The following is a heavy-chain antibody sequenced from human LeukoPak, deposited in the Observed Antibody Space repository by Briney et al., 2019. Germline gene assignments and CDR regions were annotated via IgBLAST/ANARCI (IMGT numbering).Heavy chain of an antibody. J-gene: IGHJ4*02. V-gene: IGHV1-2*02. Sequence: ASVKVSCKASGYTFTGYYMHWVRQAPGQGLEWMGWINPNSGATNYAQNFQGRVTMTRDTSISAASMELSRLRSDDTAVYYCARDAGGGLRLLYYFDYWGQGTLVTVSS. D-gene: IGHD3-16*01. CDR3: ARDAGGGLRLLYYFDY. CDR1: GYTFTGYY. CDR2: INPNSGAT.